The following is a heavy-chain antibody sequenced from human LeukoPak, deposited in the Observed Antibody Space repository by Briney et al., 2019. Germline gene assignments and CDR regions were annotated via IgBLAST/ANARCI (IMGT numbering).Heavy chain of an antibody. J-gene: IGHJ4*02. V-gene: IGHV1-18*01. CDR2: ISAYNGNT. CDR1: GYTFTSYG. Sequence: ASVKVSCEASGYTFTSYGISWVRQAPGHGLECMGWISAYNGNTNYAQKLQGRVTMTTDTSTSTAYMELRSLRSDDTAVYYCARWEGYYDILTGYYVDYWGQGTLVTVSS. CDR3: ARWEGYYDILTGYYVDY. D-gene: IGHD3-9*01.